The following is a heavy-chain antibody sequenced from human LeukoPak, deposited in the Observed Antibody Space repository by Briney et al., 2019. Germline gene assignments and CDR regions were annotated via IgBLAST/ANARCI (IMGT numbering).Heavy chain of an antibody. CDR3: ARDGDYESHYFYYMDV. D-gene: IGHD4-17*01. V-gene: IGHV1-2*02. J-gene: IGHJ6*03. Sequence: ASVKVSCKASGYTFTGYYMHWVRQAPGQGLEWMGWINPNSGGTNYAQKFQGRVTMTRDTSISTAYMELSRLRSDDTAVYYCARDGDYESHYFYYMDVWGKGTTVTVSS. CDR1: GYTFTGYY. CDR2: INPNSGGT.